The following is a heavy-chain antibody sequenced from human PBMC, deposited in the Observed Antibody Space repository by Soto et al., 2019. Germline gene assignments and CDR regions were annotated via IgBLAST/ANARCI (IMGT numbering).Heavy chain of an antibody. J-gene: IGHJ4*02. CDR1: GYSITSQS. CDR3: ARGSGSHFPFFDY. Sequence: QVQVVQSGAEVKKPGASVKVPCKASGYSITSQSMHWVRQAPGQRLEWMGWINAGNGNTKYSQKFHGRVTITRDTSANTAYMELSSLRSGDTAVYYCARGSGSHFPFFDYWGQGTLVTVSS. D-gene: IGHD1-26*01. V-gene: IGHV1-3*01. CDR2: INAGNGNT.